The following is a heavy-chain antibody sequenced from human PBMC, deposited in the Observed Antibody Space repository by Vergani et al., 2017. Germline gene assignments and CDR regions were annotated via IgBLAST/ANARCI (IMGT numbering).Heavy chain of an antibody. J-gene: IGHJ2*01. V-gene: IGHV1-18*01. CDR2: ISAYNGNT. Sequence: QVQLVQSGAEVKKPGASVKVSCKASGYTFTTYAISWVRQAPGQGLEWMGWISAYNGNTNSAQKLQGRVTMTTDTSTSTAYMELRSLRSDDTAVYYCARGYGSLYVDWYFDLWGRGTLVTVSS. CDR3: ARGYGSLYVDWYFDL. CDR1: GYTFTTYA. D-gene: IGHD2/OR15-2a*01.